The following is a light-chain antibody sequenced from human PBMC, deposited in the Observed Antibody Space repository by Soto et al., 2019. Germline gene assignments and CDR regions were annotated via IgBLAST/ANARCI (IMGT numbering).Light chain of an antibody. J-gene: IGKJ1*01. CDR2: AAS. CDR3: QQSYNNPKT. Sequence: IQMTQSPSSLSASVGDRVTITCRASQSIANYLNWYQQKPGKAPKLLIYAASTLGSGVPSRFSGSGSGTDFTLTISSLQPEDFATYYCQQSYNNPKTFGQGTKVDIK. V-gene: IGKV1-39*01. CDR1: QSIANY.